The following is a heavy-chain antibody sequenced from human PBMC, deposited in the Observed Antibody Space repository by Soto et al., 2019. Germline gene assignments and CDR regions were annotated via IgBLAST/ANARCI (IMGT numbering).Heavy chain of an antibody. CDR3: EKVVTAVAGTNFDY. D-gene: IGHD6-19*01. Sequence: GWSLRLSCAASGFTFSSYAMSWVRQAPGKGLEWVSAISGSGGSTYYADSVKGRFTISRDNSKNTLYLQMNSLRAEDTAVYYCEKVVTAVAGTNFDYWGQGTLVTVSS. CDR2: ISGSGGST. J-gene: IGHJ4*02. CDR1: GFTFSSYA. V-gene: IGHV3-23*01.